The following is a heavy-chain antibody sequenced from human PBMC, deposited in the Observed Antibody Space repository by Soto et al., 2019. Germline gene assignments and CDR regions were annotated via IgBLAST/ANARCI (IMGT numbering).Heavy chain of an antibody. J-gene: IGHJ3*02. CDR1: GGSISSGGYY. Sequence: SETLSLTCTVSGGSISSGGYYWSWIRQHPGKGLEWIGYIYYSGGTYYNPSLKSRVTISVDTSKNQFSLKLSSVTAADTAVYYCARRLRAAFDIWGQGTMVTVSS. V-gene: IGHV4-31*03. CDR2: IYYSGGT. CDR3: ARRLRAAFDI. D-gene: IGHD2-15*01.